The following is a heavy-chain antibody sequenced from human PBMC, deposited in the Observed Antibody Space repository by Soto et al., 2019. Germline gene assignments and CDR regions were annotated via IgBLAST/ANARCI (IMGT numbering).Heavy chain of an antibody. V-gene: IGHV3-74*01. CDR1: GFTFSTYW. Sequence: EVHLVESGGGLVQPGGSLRLSCAASGFTFSTYWMHWVRQAPGKGLVWVSRINADGTTTTYADSVKGRFTISRDNAKNTLYLQMKSLRAEDTAVYFCATVATHSYNWVDTWGQGTLVTISS. CDR2: INADGTTT. J-gene: IGHJ5*02. CDR3: ATVATHSYNWVDT. D-gene: IGHD3-3*02.